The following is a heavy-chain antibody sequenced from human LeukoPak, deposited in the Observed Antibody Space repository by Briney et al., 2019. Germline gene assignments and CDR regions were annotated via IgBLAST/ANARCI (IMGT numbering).Heavy chain of an antibody. Sequence: SETLSLTCSVSGYSISSAYHWGWIRQPPGKGLEWIGNMYHSGSTNYNPSLKSRVTISVDTSKNQFSLKLSSVTAADTAVYYCARTSRYSSSYFDYWGQGTLVTVSS. CDR3: ARTSRYSSSYFDY. J-gene: IGHJ4*02. CDR2: MYHSGST. CDR1: GYSISSAYH. V-gene: IGHV4-38-2*01. D-gene: IGHD6-13*01.